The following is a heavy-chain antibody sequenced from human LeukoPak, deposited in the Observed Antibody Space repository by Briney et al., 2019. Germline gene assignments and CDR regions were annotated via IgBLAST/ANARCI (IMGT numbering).Heavy chain of an antibody. CDR3: ARAYDFWSGYYLDY. J-gene: IGHJ4*02. CDR2: ISSYI. Sequence: PGGSLRLSCAASGFTFSSYSMNWVRQAPGKGLEWVSSISSYIYYAGSVKGRFTISRDNAKNSLYLQMNSLRAEDTAVYYCARAYDFWSGYYLDYWGQGTLVTVSS. D-gene: IGHD3-3*01. CDR1: GFTFSSYS. V-gene: IGHV3-21*01.